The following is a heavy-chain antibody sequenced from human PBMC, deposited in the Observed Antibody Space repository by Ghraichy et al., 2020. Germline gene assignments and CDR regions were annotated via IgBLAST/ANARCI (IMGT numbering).Heavy chain of an antibody. J-gene: IGHJ6*02. D-gene: IGHD1-1*01. CDR1: GFTFGDYA. CDR2: IRSKAYGGTT. V-gene: IGHV3-49*03. CDR3: TRDMSVDDDSHYYYYGMDV. Sequence: GGSLRLSCTASGFTFGDYAMSWFRQAPGKGLEWVGFIRSKAYGGTTEYAASVKGRFTISRDDSKSIAYLQMNSLKTEDTAVYYCTRDMSVDDDSHYYYYGMDVWGQGTTVTVSS.